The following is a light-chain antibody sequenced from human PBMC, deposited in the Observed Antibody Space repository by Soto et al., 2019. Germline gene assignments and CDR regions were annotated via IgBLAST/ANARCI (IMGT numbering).Light chain of an antibody. J-gene: IGKJ5*01. V-gene: IGKV1-39*01. Sequence: DIQMTQSPSSLSASVGDRVTITCQASQDISNYLNWYQQKPGKAPKLLIYDASNLETGVPSRFSGSGSGTGFTLTISSLQPEDFATYHCQQSYITPVTFGQGTRLEIK. CDR3: QQSYITPVT. CDR2: DAS. CDR1: QDISNY.